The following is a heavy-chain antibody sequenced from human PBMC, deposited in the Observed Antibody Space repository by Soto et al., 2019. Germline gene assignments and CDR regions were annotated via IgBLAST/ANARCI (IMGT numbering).Heavy chain of an antibody. CDR3: ARKAGYSSSWVDY. CDR2: ISHSGTTI. D-gene: IGHD6-13*01. V-gene: IGHV3-11*01. J-gene: IGHJ4*02. CDR1: GFTFSDYY. Sequence: QVQLVESGGGLVKPGGSLRLSCAVSGFTFSDYYMTWIRQAPGKGLEWVSYISHSGTTIHYADSVKGRFTISRDNAKNSLYLQMNSLRAEDTAVFYCARKAGYSSSWVDYWGQGTLVTVSS.